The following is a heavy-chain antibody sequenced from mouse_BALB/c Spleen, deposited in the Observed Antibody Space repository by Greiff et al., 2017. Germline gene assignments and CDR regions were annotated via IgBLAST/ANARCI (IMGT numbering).Heavy chain of an antibody. Sequence: EVHLVESGGGLVKPGGSLKLSCAASGFTFSSYAMSWVRQSPEKRLEWVAEISSGGSYTYYPDTVTGRFTISRDNAKNTLYLEMSSLRSEDTAMYYCARDGQLGWFAYWGQGTLVTVSA. CDR1: GFTFSSYA. CDR2: ISSGGSYT. D-gene: IGHD3-3*01. V-gene: IGHV5-9-4*01. CDR3: ARDGQLGWFAY. J-gene: IGHJ3*01.